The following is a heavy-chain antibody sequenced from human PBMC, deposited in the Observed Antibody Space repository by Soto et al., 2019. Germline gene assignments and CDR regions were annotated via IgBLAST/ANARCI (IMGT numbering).Heavy chain of an antibody. V-gene: IGHV3-23*01. J-gene: IGHJ4*02. Sequence: LSLSCSASGFTFSLYAMSWLRQPPGKGLEWVSAISGSGGSTYYADSVKGRFTISRDNSKNTLYLQMNSLRAEDTAVYYCAKGPLLWFGELPTSEYYFDYWGQGTLVTVSS. CDR3: AKGPLLWFGELPTSEYYFDY. D-gene: IGHD3-10*01. CDR2: ISGSGGST. CDR1: GFTFSLYA.